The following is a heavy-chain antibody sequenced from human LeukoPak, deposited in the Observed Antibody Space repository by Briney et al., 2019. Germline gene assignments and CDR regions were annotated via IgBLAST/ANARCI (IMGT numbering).Heavy chain of an antibody. D-gene: IGHD2-2*01. CDR2: IYYSGST. V-gene: IGHV4-39*01. CDR1: GGSISSSSYY. Sequence: SETLSLTCTVSGGSISSSSYYWGWIRQPPGTGLEWIGSIYYSGSTYYNPSLKSRVTISVDTSKHQFSLKLSSVTAADTAVYYCARGGRGSSTNCWFDYWGQGTLVTVSS. J-gene: IGHJ4*02. CDR3: ARGGRGSSTNCWFDY.